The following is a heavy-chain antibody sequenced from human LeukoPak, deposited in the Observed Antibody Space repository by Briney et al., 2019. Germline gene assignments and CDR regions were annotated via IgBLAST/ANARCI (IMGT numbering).Heavy chain of an antibody. CDR2: MSSDGNAM. CDR1: GVSFTAAL. CDR3: VRESEYYFDHSASFDY. D-gene: IGHD3-22*01. V-gene: IGHV3-30-3*01. J-gene: IGHJ4*02. Sequence: GGSLRLSCAASGVSFTAALIRWGRQATGRGVEWVAVMSSDGNAMFYADSVKGRFTISRDNSKNTLYLQMNSLRAEDTAVYYCVRESEYYFDHSASFDYWGQGTLVTVSS.